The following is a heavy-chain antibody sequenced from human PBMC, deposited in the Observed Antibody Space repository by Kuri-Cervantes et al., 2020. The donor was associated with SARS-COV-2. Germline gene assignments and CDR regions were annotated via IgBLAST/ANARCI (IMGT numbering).Heavy chain of an antibody. CDR2: ISAYNGNT. CDR3: AREIPAAMGTNWFDP. CDR1: GYTFTSYG. Sequence: ASVKVSCKASGYTFTSYGISWVRQAPGQGLEWMGWISAYNGNTNYAQKLQGRVTMTTDTSTSTAYMELSSLRSEDTAVYYCAREIPAAMGTNWFDPWGQGTLVTVSS. D-gene: IGHD2-2*01. V-gene: IGHV1-18*01. J-gene: IGHJ5*02.